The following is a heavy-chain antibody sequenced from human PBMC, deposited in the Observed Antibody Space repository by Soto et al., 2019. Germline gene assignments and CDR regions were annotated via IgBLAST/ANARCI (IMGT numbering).Heavy chain of an antibody. CDR2: ISGSGGST. D-gene: IGHD5-18*01. CDR3: AKDPYGTAMVLNWFDP. J-gene: IGHJ5*02. Sequence: EVQLLESGGGLVQPGGSLRLSCAASGFTFSSYAMSWVRQAPGKGLEWVSAISGSGGSTYYADSVKGQFTISRDNSKNTLYLQMNSLRAEDTAVYYCAKDPYGTAMVLNWFDPWGQGTLVTVSS. CDR1: GFTFSSYA. V-gene: IGHV3-23*01.